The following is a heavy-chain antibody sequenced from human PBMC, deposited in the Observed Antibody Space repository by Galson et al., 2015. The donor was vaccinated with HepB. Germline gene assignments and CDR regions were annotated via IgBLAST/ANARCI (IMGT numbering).Heavy chain of an antibody. V-gene: IGHV1-18*01. CDR3: ARYGFDILTGYYNPLDAFDI. J-gene: IGHJ3*02. Sequence: SVKVSCKASGYTFTSYGISWVRQAPGQGLEWMGWISAYNGNTNYAQKLQGRVTMTTDTSTSTAYMELRSLRSDDTAVYYCARYGFDILTGYYNPLDAFDIWGQGTMVTVSS. CDR2: ISAYNGNT. CDR1: GYTFTSYG. D-gene: IGHD3-9*01.